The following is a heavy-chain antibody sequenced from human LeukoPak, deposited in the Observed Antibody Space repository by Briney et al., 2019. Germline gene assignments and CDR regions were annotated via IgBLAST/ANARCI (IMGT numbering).Heavy chain of an antibody. V-gene: IGHV3-30*02. D-gene: IGHD2-15*01. CDR3: AKDHNIGYCRGGRCHHFDY. Sequence: GGSLRLSCAASAFTFSSYGMHWVRQAPGKGLEWVAFIRYDGSNKYYADSVKGRFTISRDNSKNTLYLQMNSLRAEDTAVYYCAKDHNIGYCRGGRCHHFDYWGRETLDTVSS. J-gene: IGHJ4*02. CDR1: AFTFSSYG. CDR2: IRYDGSNK.